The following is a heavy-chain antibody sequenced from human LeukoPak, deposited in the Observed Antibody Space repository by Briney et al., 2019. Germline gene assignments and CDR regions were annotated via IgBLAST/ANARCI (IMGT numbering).Heavy chain of an antibody. J-gene: IGHJ4*02. CDR2: ISGSGGST. D-gene: IGHD3-10*01. CDR3: AKVGLGSHYYGSGSYYDY. CDR1: GFTFSSYA. V-gene: IGHV3-23*01. Sequence: GGSLRLSCAASGFTFSSYAMSWVRQAPGKGLEWVSAISGSGGSTYYADSVKGRFTISRDNSKNTLYLQMNSLRAEDTAVYYCAKVGLGSHYYGSGSYYDYWGQGTLVTVSS.